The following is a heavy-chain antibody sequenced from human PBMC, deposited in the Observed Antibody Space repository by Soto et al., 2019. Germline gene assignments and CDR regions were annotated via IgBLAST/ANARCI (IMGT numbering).Heavy chain of an antibody. CDR1: GYTFTSYA. V-gene: IGHV1-3*01. J-gene: IGHJ4*02. CDR2: INAGNGNT. CDR3: ARDSITIFAVVNY. D-gene: IGHD3-3*01. Sequence: GASVKVSCKASGYTFTSYAMHWVRQAPGQRLEWMGWINAGNGNTKYSQKFQGRVTITRDTSASTAYMELSSLRSEDTAVYYCARDSITIFAVVNYWGQGTLVTVSS.